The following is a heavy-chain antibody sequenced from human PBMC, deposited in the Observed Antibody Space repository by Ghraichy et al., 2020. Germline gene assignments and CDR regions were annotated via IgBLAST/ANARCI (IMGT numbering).Heavy chain of an antibody. J-gene: IGHJ3*02. CDR2: IYSGGTT. V-gene: IGHV3-53*01. CDR3: ARDLWAFDI. D-gene: IGHD2-21*01. CDR1: GFDVSINR. Sequence: GSLRLSCVGSGFDVSINRMSWVRQAPGKGLEWVSAIYSGGTTDYADTVKGRFTFSRDNSKNTVYLQMNSLRVDDTAMYYCARDLWAFDIWGQGTLVTVSS.